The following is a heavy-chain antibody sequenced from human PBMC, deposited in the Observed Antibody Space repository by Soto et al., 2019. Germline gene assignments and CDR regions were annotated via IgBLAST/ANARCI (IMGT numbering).Heavy chain of an antibody. CDR2: IYYSGST. CDR3: ARLRGWYSYGSSSGFDY. Sequence: QVQLQESGPGLVKPSETLSLTCTVSGGSISSYYWSWIRQPPGKGLEWIGYIYYSGSTNYNPSLKSRVKTSVDTSKNQFSLKLSSVTAADTAVYYCARLRGWYSYGSSSGFDYWGQGTLVTVSS. J-gene: IGHJ4*02. CDR1: GGSISSYY. D-gene: IGHD5-18*01. V-gene: IGHV4-59*08.